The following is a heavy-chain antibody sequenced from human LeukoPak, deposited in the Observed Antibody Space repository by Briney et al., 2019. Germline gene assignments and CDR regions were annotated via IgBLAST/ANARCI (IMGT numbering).Heavy chain of an antibody. CDR2: MSDIGPNT. J-gene: IGHJ3*01. CDR1: GFTFSSNG. D-gene: IGHD3-3*01. CDR3: TRRLSLRFDAFAV. Sequence: GGSLRLSCAASGFTFSSNGMNWVRQAPGKGLEWVSSMSDIGPNTYYADSVKGRFTISRDTSKNTLLLQMNSLRADDTALYFCTRRLSLRFDAFAVWGPGTVVTVSS. V-gene: IGHV3-23*01.